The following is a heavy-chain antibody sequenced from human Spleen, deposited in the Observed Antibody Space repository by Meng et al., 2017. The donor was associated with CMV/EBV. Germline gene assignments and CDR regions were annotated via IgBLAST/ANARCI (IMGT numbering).Heavy chain of an antibody. CDR2: LYYSGNT. CDR1: GGSISSGGYY. Sequence: GGSISSGGYYWSWIRQHPGKGLEWIGYLYYSGNTNYNPSLKSRVTMSVDTSKNQFSLKLSSVTAADTAVYYCARLLRGYDSVGWFDPWGQGTLVTVSS. V-gene: IGHV4-61*08. J-gene: IGHJ5*02. D-gene: IGHD3-3*01. CDR3: ARLLRGYDSVGWFDP.